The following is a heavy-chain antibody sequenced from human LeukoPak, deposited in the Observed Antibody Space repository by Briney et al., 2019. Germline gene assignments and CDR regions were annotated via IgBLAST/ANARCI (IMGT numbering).Heavy chain of an antibody. Sequence: GGSLRLSCAASGFTFSNYAMSWVRQAPGKGLEWVSAISGSGDSTYYADSVKGRFTISRDNSKNTLYLQMNSLRAEDTAVYYCARHVHSSGLYIDYWGQGTLVTVSS. D-gene: IGHD6-19*01. CDR2: ISGSGDST. CDR1: GFTFSNYA. V-gene: IGHV3-23*01. CDR3: ARHVHSSGLYIDY. J-gene: IGHJ4*02.